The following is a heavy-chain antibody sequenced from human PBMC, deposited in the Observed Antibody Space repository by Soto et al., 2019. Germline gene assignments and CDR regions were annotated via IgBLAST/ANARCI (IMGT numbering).Heavy chain of an antibody. CDR1: GGTVASSHW. CDR2: VYHTGDT. CDR3: AREIVTAGGNNYFHP. Sequence: SETLSLTCVVSGGTVASSHWWSWVRQSPGGGLEWIGNVYHTGDTNFNPSLQSRVTISVDKSNNQFSLRLNSLTAADTAVYFCAREIVTAGGNNYFHPWGPGTLVTGYS. J-gene: IGHJ5*02. V-gene: IGHV4-4*02. D-gene: IGHD2-21*02.